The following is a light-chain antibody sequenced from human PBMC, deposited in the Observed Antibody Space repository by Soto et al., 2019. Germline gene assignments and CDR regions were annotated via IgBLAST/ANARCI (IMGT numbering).Light chain of an antibody. CDR2: AVS. V-gene: IGKV1-39*01. CDR1: QTIGSY. CDR3: QQSFNTPYS. J-gene: IGKJ2*03. Sequence: DIQMTQSPSSLSASVGDTVTITCRASQTIGSYLSWYHQIPGKPPKLLIYAVSRLQTGVTSRFSGSGSGTDFTLTISSLQPEEFATYYCQQSFNTPYSFGQGT.